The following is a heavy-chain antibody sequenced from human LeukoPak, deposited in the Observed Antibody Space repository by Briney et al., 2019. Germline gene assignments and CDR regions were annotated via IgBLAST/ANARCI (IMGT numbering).Heavy chain of an antibody. D-gene: IGHD6-13*01. V-gene: IGHV3-23*01. CDR2: ISGSGGST. CDR3: AKEGDSSSWSRDAFDI. J-gene: IGHJ3*02. Sequence: GGSLRLSCAASGFTFSSYAMSWVRQAPGKGLEWVSAISGSGGSTYYADSVKGRFTISRDNSKNTPYLQMNSLRAEDTAVYYCAKEGDSSSWSRDAFDIWGQGTMVTVSS. CDR1: GFTFSSYA.